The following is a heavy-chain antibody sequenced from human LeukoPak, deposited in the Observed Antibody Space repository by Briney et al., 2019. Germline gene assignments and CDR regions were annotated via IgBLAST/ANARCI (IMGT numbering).Heavy chain of an antibody. CDR3: ARLVCCSGGSCYSPGAFDI. CDR2: IIPILGIA. V-gene: IGHV1-69*04. CDR1: GGTFSSYA. J-gene: IGHJ3*02. Sequence: SVKVSCKASGGTFSSYAISWVRQAPGQGLEWMGRIIPILGIANYAQKFQGRVTITADKSTSTAYMELSSLRSEDTAVYYCARLVCCSGGSCYSPGAFDIWGQGTMVTVSS. D-gene: IGHD2-15*01.